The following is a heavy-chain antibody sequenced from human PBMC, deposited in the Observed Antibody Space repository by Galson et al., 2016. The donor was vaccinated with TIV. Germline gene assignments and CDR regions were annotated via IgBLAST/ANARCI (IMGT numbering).Heavy chain of an antibody. Sequence: PALVKPTQTLTLTCTFSGFSLNTDGMCVNWIRQPPGKALEWLARIDWDDDKSYTSSLKTRLTISKDTSKNQVVPTMTNMDPVDTATYYCARISGYYDTSGHYIPRSFDYWGQGTLVTVSS. CDR1: GFSLNTDGMC. V-gene: IGHV2-70*11. CDR3: ARISGYYDTSGHYIPRSFDY. J-gene: IGHJ4*02. D-gene: IGHD3-22*01. CDR2: IDWDDDK.